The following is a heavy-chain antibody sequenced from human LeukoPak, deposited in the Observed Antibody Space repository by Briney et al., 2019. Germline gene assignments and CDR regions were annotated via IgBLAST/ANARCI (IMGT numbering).Heavy chain of an antibody. CDR3: ARGRSYCSSTSCSNDAFDI. CDR1: GYTFTSYY. Sequence: ASAKVSCKASGYTFTSYYMHWVRQAPGQGLEWMGGIIPIFGTANCAQKFQGRVTITADESTSTAYMELSSLRSEDTAVYYCARGRSYCSSTSCSNDAFDIWGQGTMVTVSS. D-gene: IGHD2-2*01. J-gene: IGHJ3*02. V-gene: IGHV1-69*13. CDR2: IIPIFGTA.